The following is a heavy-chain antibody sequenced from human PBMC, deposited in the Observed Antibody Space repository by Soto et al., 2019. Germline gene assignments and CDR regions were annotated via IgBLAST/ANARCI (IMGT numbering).Heavy chain of an antibody. V-gene: IGHV1-69*06. CDR1: GGTFSSYA. D-gene: IGHD3-9*01. CDR2: IIPIFGTA. J-gene: IGHJ6*01. Sequence: ASVKVSCKASGGTFSSYAISWVRQAPGQGLEWMGGIIPIFGTANYAQKFKGRVTINADKSTSKAYMEMSSLSSEDKAVYYCARDRRQYDILNGYYGMDVWG. CDR3: ARDRRQYDILNGYYGMDV.